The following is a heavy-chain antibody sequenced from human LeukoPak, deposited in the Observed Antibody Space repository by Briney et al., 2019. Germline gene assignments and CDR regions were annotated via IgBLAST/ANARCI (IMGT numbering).Heavy chain of an antibody. Sequence: SETLSLTCAVYGGSFSGYYWSWIRQPPGKGLEWIGEINHSGSTNYNPSLKSRVTISVDTSKNQFSLKLSSVTAADTAVYYCARHCSGGSCYSGWFDPWGQGTLVTVSS. D-gene: IGHD2-15*01. V-gene: IGHV4-34*01. J-gene: IGHJ5*02. CDR3: ARHCSGGSCYSGWFDP. CDR2: INHSGST. CDR1: GGSFSGYY.